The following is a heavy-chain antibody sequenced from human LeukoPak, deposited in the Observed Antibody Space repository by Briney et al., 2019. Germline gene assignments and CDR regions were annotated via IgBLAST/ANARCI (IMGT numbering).Heavy chain of an antibody. CDR3: AKETPNTGWFDP. CDR2: INPSGDGT. D-gene: IGHD1-14*01. J-gene: IGHJ5*02. Sequence: GASVKVSCKASGHTFTTYYVHLVRQAPGQGLEWMGVINPSGDGTNYPQRFQGRVTLTRDTSTSTAYMELSSLRSEDTAIYYCAKETPNTGWFDPWGQGTLVTVSS. V-gene: IGHV1-46*01. CDR1: GHTFTTYY.